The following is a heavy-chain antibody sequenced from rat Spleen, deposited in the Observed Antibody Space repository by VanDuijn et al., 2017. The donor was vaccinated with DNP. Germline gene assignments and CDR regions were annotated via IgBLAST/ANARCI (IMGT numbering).Heavy chain of an antibody. Sequence: EVQLVESGGGLVQPGRSLKLSCTASGFTFSDYYMAWVRQAPTKGLEWVATIMYEETRAYYRDSVKGRFTISRDNAKSTLYLQMNSLRSEDTATYYCARQNIVRDWFFDFWGPGTMVTVSS. CDR1: GFTFSDYY. J-gene: IGHJ1*01. CDR2: IMYEETRA. D-gene: IGHD4-3*01. CDR3: ARQNIVRDWFFDF. V-gene: IGHV5-7*01.